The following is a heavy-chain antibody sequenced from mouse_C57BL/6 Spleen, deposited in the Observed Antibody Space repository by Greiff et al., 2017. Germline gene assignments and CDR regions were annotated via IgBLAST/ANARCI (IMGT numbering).Heavy chain of an antibody. CDR3: ARHDSNFYAMDY. Sequence: EVQGVESGGDLVKPGGSLQLSCAASGFTFSSYGMSWVRQTPDKRLEWVATISSGGSYTYYPDSVKGRFTISRDNAKNTLYLQMSSLKSEDTAMYYCARHDSNFYAMDYWGQGTSVTVSS. CDR1: GFTFSSYG. D-gene: IGHD2-5*01. CDR2: ISSGGSYT. V-gene: IGHV5-6*01. J-gene: IGHJ4*01.